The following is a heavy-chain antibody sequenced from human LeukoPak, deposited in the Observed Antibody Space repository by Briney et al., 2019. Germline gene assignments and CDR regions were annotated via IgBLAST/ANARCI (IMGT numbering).Heavy chain of an antibody. Sequence: SETLSLTCSVSDDSITMYYWSWIRQPPGKGLEWIGEINHSGSTNYNPSLKSRVTISVDTSKNQFSLKLSSVTAADTAVYYCARRYYYYYYMDVWGKGTTVTISS. J-gene: IGHJ6*03. CDR2: INHSGST. V-gene: IGHV4-34*01. CDR3: ARRYYYYYYMDV. CDR1: DDSITMYY.